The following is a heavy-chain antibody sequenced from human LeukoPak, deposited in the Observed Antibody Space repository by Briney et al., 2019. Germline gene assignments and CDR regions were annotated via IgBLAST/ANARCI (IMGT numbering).Heavy chain of an antibody. CDR2: IIPIFGTA. CDR1: GGTFSSYA. D-gene: IGHD2-21*02. V-gene: IGHV1-69*13. J-gene: IGHJ4*02. CDR3: ARGRGRLVVVTAHDY. Sequence: SVKVCCKASGGTFSSYAISWVRQAPGQGLEWMGGIIPIFGTANYAQKFQGRVTITADESTSTAYMELSSLRSEDTAVYYCARGRGRLVVVTAHDYWGQGTLVTVSS.